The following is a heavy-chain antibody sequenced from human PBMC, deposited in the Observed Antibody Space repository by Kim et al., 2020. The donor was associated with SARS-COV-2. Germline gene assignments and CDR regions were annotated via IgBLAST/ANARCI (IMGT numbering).Heavy chain of an antibody. D-gene: IGHD1-7*01. CDR2: ISGRGIT. CDR1: GFRLSGYD. V-gene: IGHV3-23*01. Sequence: GGSLRLSCAASGFRLSGYDMNWVRLAPGKGLEWVSAISGRGITYYADSVKGRLTIPRDDSKNTLSLQMNSLRVEDTAVYYCARVPNYANYVNWFDPWGQGTLVTVSS. CDR3: ARVPNYANYVNWFDP. J-gene: IGHJ5*02.